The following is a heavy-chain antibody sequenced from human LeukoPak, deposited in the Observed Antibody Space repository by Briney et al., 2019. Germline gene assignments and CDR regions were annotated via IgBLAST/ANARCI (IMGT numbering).Heavy chain of an antibody. Sequence: PGQSLRLSCAASGFTLSTYVVSWVRQAPGNGLEWVSAISGSGGSTYYADSVTGRLTISTDDSKNTLYLQMNSLGADDTAVYYCAKGNWRYFDYWGQGTLVTVSS. CDR3: AKGNWRYFDY. D-gene: IGHD1-1*01. CDR1: GFTLSTYV. V-gene: IGHV3-23*01. CDR2: ISGSGGST. J-gene: IGHJ4*02.